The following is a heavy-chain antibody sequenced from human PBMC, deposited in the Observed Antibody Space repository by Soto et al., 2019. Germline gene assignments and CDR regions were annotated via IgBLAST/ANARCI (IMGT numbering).Heavy chain of an antibody. CDR3: AKCGIWGVTWGHPNY. D-gene: IGHD3-10*01. Sequence: EVQLLESGGGLVQPGGSLRLPCVTSGFTFSSYAMSWVRQAPGKGLEWVSGISGSGDNTYYADSVKGRFTISRDNSKNTLYLQMDGLRAEDTAVYYCAKCGIWGVTWGHPNYWGQGTLVTVSS. V-gene: IGHV3-23*01. CDR1: GFTFSSYA. J-gene: IGHJ4*02. CDR2: ISGSGDNT.